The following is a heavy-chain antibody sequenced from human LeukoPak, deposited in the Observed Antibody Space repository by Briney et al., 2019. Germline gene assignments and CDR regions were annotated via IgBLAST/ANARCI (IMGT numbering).Heavy chain of an antibody. CDR2: INPSGGST. J-gene: IGHJ4*02. V-gene: IGHV1-46*01. CDR1: GYTFTNYY. CDR3: ARGPGRYYFDY. Sequence: GASVKVSCKASGYTFTNYYMHWVRQAPGQGLEGMGIINPSGGSTTYAQKFQGRVTMTRDTSTSTVYMELSSLRSEDTALYYCARGPGRYYFDYWGQGTLVTVSS.